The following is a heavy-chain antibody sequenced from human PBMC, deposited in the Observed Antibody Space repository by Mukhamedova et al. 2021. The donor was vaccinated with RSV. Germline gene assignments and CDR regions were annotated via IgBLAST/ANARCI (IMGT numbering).Heavy chain of an antibody. Sequence: GSGDTTYYADSVKGRFTIYRDRSEKTLYLEMVSLRAEDSAVYYCAKEGTSGSYSLFYHYSMDVWGQGTTVAVSS. J-gene: IGHJ6*02. D-gene: IGHD3-10*01. CDR3: AKEGTSGSYSLFYHYSMDV. V-gene: IGHV3-23*01. CDR2: GSGDTT.